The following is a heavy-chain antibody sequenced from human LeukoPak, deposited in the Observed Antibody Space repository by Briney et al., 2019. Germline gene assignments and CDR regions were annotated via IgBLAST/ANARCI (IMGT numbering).Heavy chain of an antibody. J-gene: IGHJ5*02. Sequence: ASVKLSCAASGSTFTSNGISWVRQAPGQGLEWMGWISAYNGDTNYAQNLQGRVTITTDTSTSTAYMELRSLRSDDTAVYYCGGNTGSDSSGYASWGQGTLVTVSS. D-gene: IGHD3-22*01. CDR3: GGNTGSDSSGYAS. CDR1: GSTFTSNG. CDR2: ISAYNGDT. V-gene: IGHV1-18*01.